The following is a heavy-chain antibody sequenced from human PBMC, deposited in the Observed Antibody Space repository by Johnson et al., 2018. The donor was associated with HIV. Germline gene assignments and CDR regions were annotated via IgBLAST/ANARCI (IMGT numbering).Heavy chain of an antibody. V-gene: IGHV3-30-3*01. D-gene: IGHD3-3*01. CDR1: GFIFSSYA. J-gene: IGHJ3*02. CDR2: ISYDGSNK. CDR3: ARDIIKQQFFEWLSEGDGVFDI. Sequence: QVQLVESGGGVVQPGRSLRLSCAASGFIFSSYAMHWVRQAPGKGLEWVGLISYDGSNKYYADSVKGRFIISRDNSKKTLDLQTNSLRAEDTAVYYCARDIIKQQFFEWLSEGDGVFDIWGQGTMVTVSS.